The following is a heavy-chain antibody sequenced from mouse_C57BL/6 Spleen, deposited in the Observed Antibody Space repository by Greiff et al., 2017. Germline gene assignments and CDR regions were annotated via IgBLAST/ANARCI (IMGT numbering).Heavy chain of an antibody. J-gene: IGHJ4*01. CDR1: GYTFTGYW. V-gene: IGHV1-9*01. CDR3: ARGGPVVALDYYGMDY. CDR2: ILPGSGST. Sequence: VQLQQSGAELMKPGASVKLSCKATGYTFTGYWIEWVKQRPGHGLEWIGEILPGSGSTNYNEKFKGKATFSADKSSNTAYMQLSSLKTEDSAIYYCARGGPVVALDYYGMDYWGQGASVTVSS. D-gene: IGHD1-1*01.